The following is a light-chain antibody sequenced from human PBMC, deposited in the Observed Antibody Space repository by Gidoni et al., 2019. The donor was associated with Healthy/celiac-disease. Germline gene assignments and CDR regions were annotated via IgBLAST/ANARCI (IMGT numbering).Light chain of an antibody. V-gene: IGKV3-20*01. CDR3: QQYGSSPT. Sequence: EIVLTQSPGTLSLSPGERATLSCRASQSVSSSYLAWYQQKPGQAPSLLIYGASSRATGIPDRFSGSGSGTDFTLTISRLEPEDFAVYYCQQYGSSPTFXGXTKVEIK. CDR1: QSVSSSY. CDR2: GAS. J-gene: IGKJ4*01.